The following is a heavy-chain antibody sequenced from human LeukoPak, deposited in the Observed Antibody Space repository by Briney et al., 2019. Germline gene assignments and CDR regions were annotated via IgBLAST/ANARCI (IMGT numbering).Heavy chain of an antibody. CDR2: IHSSGST. D-gene: IGHD4-17*01. CDR3: ATKPNGDYYFDY. CDR1: GGSISSWDYY. J-gene: IGHJ4*02. Sequence: PSQTLSLTCTVFGGSISSWDYYWSWIRQPPGKGLEWIGYIHSSGSTYYNPSLKSRVTISVDTSKNQFSLRLSSVTAADTAVYYCATKPNGDYYFDYWGQGTLVTVSS. V-gene: IGHV4-30-4*01.